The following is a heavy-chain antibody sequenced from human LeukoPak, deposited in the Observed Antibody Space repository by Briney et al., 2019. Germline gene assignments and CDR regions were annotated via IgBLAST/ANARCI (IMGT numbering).Heavy chain of an antibody. CDR2: ISSSSSYI. CDR1: GFTFSSYS. V-gene: IGHV3-21*01. CDR3: ARDPPANYYGSGSSYFDY. J-gene: IGHJ4*02. D-gene: IGHD3-10*01. Sequence: GGSLKLSCAASGFTFSSYSMNWVRQAPGKGLEWVSSISSSSSYIYYADSVKGRFTISRDNAKNSLYLQMNSLRAEDTAVYYCARDPPANYYGSGSSYFDYWGQGTLVTVSS.